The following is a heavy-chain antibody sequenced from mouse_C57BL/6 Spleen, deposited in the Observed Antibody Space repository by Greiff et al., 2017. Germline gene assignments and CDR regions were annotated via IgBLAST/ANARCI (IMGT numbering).Heavy chain of an antibody. V-gene: IGHV14-4*01. CDR3: TLYGPYAMDY. CDR2: IDPENGDT. J-gene: IGHJ4*01. D-gene: IGHD1-1*01. CDR1: GFNIKDDY. Sequence: EVQRVESGAELVRPGASVKLSCTASGFNIKDDYMHWVKQRPEQGLEWIGWIDPENGDTEYASKFQGKATITADTSSNTAYLQLSSLTSEDTAVYYCTLYGPYAMDYWGQGTSVTVSS.